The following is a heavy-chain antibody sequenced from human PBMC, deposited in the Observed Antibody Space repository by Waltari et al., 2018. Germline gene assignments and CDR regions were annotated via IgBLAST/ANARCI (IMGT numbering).Heavy chain of an antibody. V-gene: IGHV3-30*04. CDR1: EFTFRSYA. Sequence: QVQLVESGGDVVQPGRSLRRACAASEFTFRSYAMHWVRQAPGKGLEWVAVISYNERNIYYVDSVKGRFTISRDNSQKMLYLQMNSLRAEDTAVYYCARDYCDRTNCHGMDVWGRGTTVTVSS. CDR3: ARDYCDRTNCHGMDV. D-gene: IGHD3-22*01. CDR2: ISYNERNI. J-gene: IGHJ6*02.